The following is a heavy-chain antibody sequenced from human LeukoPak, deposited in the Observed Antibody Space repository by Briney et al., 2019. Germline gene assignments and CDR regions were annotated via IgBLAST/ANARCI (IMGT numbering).Heavy chain of an antibody. Sequence: SSETLSLTCTVSGGSISSGSSYWGWIRQPPGKGLEWIGSICYSGSTYYNPSLKSRVTIYVATSKNQFSLKLSSVSAADTAVYYCARLPYYYGSGPRYAFDIWGQGTMVTVSS. CDR1: GGSISSGSSY. V-gene: IGHV4-39*01. J-gene: IGHJ3*02. CDR3: ARLPYYYGSGPRYAFDI. D-gene: IGHD3-10*01. CDR2: ICYSGST.